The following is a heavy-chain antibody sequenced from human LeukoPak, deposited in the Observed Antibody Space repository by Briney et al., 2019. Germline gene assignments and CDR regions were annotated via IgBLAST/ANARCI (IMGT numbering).Heavy chain of an antibody. CDR1: GVSFSGYY. Sequence: NASETLSLTCAVYGVSFSGYYWSWLRQPPGKGLEWIGEINHSGSTNYNPSLKSRVTISGDPSKNQFSLKLSSVTAADTAVYYCARGRWAPYWRQGTLVTVSS. J-gene: IGHJ4*02. V-gene: IGHV4-34*01. D-gene: IGHD6-13*01. CDR2: INHSGST. CDR3: ARGRWAPY.